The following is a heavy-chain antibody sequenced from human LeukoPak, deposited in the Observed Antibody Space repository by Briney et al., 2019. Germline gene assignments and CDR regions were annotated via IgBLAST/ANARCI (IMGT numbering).Heavy chain of an antibody. CDR3: ARAHVRYSYGSVDY. D-gene: IGHD5-18*01. V-gene: IGHV3-48*02. CDR2: ISSSSTTI. Sequence: GGSLRLSCAASGFTFSSYNMNWVRQAPGKGLEWVSYISSSSTTIYYADSVKGRFTISRDNAKNSLYLQMNSLRDEDTAVYYCARAHVRYSYGSVDYWGQGTLVTVSS. J-gene: IGHJ4*02. CDR1: GFTFSSYN.